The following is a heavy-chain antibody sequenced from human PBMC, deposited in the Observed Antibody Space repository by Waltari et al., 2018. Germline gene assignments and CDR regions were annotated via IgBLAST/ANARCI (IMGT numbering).Heavy chain of an antibody. Sequence: QVQLVESGGGVVQPGRSLRLSCAASGFTFSSYGMHWVRQAPGKGREWVAVIWYDGSNKYYADSVKGRFTISRDNSKNTLYLQMYSLRSEDTAVYYCATASSSWGNYYYGMDVWGQGTTVTVSS. CDR2: IWYDGSNK. CDR3: ATASSSWGNYYYGMDV. J-gene: IGHJ6*02. V-gene: IGHV3-33*01. CDR1: GFTFSSYG. D-gene: IGHD6-13*01.